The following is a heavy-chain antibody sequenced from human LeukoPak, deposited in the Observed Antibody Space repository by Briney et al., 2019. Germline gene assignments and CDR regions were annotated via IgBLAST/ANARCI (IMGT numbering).Heavy chain of an antibody. CDR1: GGSVSSGSYY. CDR3: ARGLRSGWYTK. Sequence: SETLSLTCTVSGGSVSSGSYYWSWIRQPPGKGLEWIGYIYYSGSTNYNPSLKSRVTISVDTSKNQFSLKLSSVTAADTAVYYCARGLRSGWYTKWGQGTLVTVSS. D-gene: IGHD6-19*01. V-gene: IGHV4-61*01. J-gene: IGHJ4*02. CDR2: IYYSGST.